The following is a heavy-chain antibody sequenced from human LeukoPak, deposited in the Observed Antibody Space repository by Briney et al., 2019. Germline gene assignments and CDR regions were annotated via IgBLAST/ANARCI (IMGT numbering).Heavy chain of an antibody. J-gene: IGHJ4*02. Sequence: GGSLRLSCAASGFTFSNYGMHWVRQAPGKGLEWVAFIRYDGSNKYYADSVKGRFTISRDNSKNTLYLQMNSLRADDTAVYYCARAGPSRRNYYDSSGYYYRFDYWGQGTLVTVSS. CDR1: GFTFSNYG. D-gene: IGHD3-22*01. V-gene: IGHV3-30*02. CDR3: ARAGPSRRNYYDSSGYYYRFDY. CDR2: IRYDGSNK.